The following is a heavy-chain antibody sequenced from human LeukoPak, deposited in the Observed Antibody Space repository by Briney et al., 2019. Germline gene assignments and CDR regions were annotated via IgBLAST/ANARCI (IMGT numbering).Heavy chain of an antibody. Sequence: ASVKVSCKASGYTFTSYAMHWVRQAPGQRLEWMGWINAGNGNTKYSQKFQVRVTITRDTSASTAYMELSSLRSEDTAVYYCARGPWIFGVVIIPLYYYYGMDVWGQGTTVTVSS. CDR3: ARGPWIFGVVIIPLYYYYGMDV. D-gene: IGHD3-3*01. CDR2: INAGNGNT. V-gene: IGHV1-3*01. J-gene: IGHJ6*02. CDR1: GYTFTSYA.